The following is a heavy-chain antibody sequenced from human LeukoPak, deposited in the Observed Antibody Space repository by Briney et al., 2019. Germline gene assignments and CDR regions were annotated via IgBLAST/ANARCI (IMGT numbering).Heavy chain of an antibody. D-gene: IGHD5-18*01. Sequence: GASVKVSCKASGYTFSSYGISWVRQAPGQGLEWMGWVSAYADDTNYVQKFQGRVTMTTDTSTSTAYMELRSLRSDDTAVYYCARRRGYSYGGYYFDYWGQGTLVTVSS. CDR3: ARRRGYSYGGYYFDY. CDR1: GYTFSSYG. J-gene: IGHJ4*02. CDR2: VSAYADDT. V-gene: IGHV1-18*01.